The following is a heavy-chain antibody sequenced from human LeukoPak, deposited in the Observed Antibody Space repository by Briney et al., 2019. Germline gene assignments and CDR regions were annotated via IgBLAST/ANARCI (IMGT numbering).Heavy chain of an antibody. J-gene: IGHJ4*02. Sequence: GGSLRLSCAASGFTFSSYSMNWVRQAPGKGLEWVLSISSSSSYIYYADSVKGRFTISRDNAKNSLYLQMNSLRAEDTAVYYCARDKEVRPFDYWGQGTLVTVSS. V-gene: IGHV3-21*01. CDR3: ARDKEVRPFDY. CDR1: GFTFSSYS. D-gene: IGHD1-1*01. CDR2: ISSSSSYI.